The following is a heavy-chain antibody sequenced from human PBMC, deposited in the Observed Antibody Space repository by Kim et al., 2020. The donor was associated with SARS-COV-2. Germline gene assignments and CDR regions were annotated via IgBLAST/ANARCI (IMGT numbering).Heavy chain of an antibody. D-gene: IGHD6-6*01. J-gene: IGHJ4*02. V-gene: IGHV1-69*13. CDR2: IIPSFGPP. Sequence: SVKVSCKPSGGTFSTFAISWVRQAPGQGLEWMGGIIPSFGPPNYAQKFQDRVTITADESTRTAYMELSSLRSEDTAIYYCATTSPGSSSPIEYWGQGTLVTVSS. CDR1: GGTFSTFA. CDR3: ATTSPGSSSPIEY.